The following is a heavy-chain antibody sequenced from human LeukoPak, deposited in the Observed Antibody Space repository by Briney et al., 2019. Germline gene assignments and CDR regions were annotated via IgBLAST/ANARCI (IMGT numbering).Heavy chain of an antibody. V-gene: IGHV4-59*01. Sequence: PSETLSLTCTVSGGSISSYYWSWIRQPPGKGLEWIGYIYYSGSTNYNPSLKSRVTISVDTSKNQFSLKLSSVTPAALAVYYYARDDNYGAVDYWGQGTLVTVSS. D-gene: IGHD3-16*01. CDR2: IYYSGST. CDR3: ARDDNYGAVDY. J-gene: IGHJ4*02. CDR1: GGSISSYY.